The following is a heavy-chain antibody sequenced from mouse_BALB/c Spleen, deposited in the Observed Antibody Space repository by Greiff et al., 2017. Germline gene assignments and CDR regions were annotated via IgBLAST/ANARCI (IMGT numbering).Heavy chain of an antibody. V-gene: IGHV5-17*02. D-gene: IGHD2-4*01. Sequence: EVMLVESGGGLVQPGGSRKLSCAASGFTFSSFGMHWVRQAPEKGLEWVAYISSGSSTIYYADTVKGRFTISRDNPKNTLFLQMTSLRSEDTAMYYCARDDYEKNWCAYWGQGTLVTVSA. CDR3: ARDDYEKNWCAY. J-gene: IGHJ3*01. CDR1: GFTFSSFG. CDR2: ISSGSSTI.